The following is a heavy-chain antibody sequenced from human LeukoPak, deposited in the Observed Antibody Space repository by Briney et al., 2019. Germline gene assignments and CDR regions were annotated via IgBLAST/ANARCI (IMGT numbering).Heavy chain of an antibody. CDR2: IIPIFGTA. D-gene: IGHD5-12*01. CDR3: ARSLRFPVENYYYYMDV. Sequence: SVKVSCKASGGTFSSYAISWVRQAPGQGLEWMGGIIPIFGTANYAQKFEGRVTITTDESTNTAYMELSSLKSEDTAVYFCARSLRFPVENYYYYMDVWGKGTTVTVSS. J-gene: IGHJ6*03. V-gene: IGHV1-69*05. CDR1: GGTFSSYA.